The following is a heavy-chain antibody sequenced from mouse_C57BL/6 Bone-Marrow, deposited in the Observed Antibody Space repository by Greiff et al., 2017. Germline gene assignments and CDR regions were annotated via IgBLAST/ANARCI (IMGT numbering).Heavy chain of an antibody. Sequence: VQLQQPGAELVKPGASVKMSCKASGYTFTSYWITWVKQRPGQGLEWIGDIYPGSGSTNYNEKFKSKATLTVDTSSITAYMQLSSLTSEDSAVYYSARHYPWYLDVWGTGTTVTVSS. CDR2: IYPGSGST. V-gene: IGHV1-55*01. D-gene: IGHD1-2*01. CDR1: GYTFTSYW. CDR3: ARHYPWYLDV. J-gene: IGHJ1*03.